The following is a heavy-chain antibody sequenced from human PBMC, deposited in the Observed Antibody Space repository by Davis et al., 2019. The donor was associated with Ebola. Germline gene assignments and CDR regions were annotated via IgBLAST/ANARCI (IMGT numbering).Heavy chain of an antibody. CDR2: IIPVFGIP. CDR1: GFSLRPCA. D-gene: IGHD3-22*01. V-gene: IGHV1-69*01. Sequence: KISCAASGFSLRPCAMSWVRQAPGQGLDWMGGIIPVFGIPKYAQKFQGRVTITADEATSTTYMELSSLRSEDTAVYYCARDRYSDGSGYFFEQSHWGQGTLVTVSS. CDR3: ARDRYSDGSGYFFEQSH. J-gene: IGHJ4*02.